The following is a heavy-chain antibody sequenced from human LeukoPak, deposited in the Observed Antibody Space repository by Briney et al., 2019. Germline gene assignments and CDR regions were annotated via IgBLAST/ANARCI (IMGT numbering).Heavy chain of an antibody. Sequence: TLSLTCTVSGGSISSGGYYWSWIRQHPGKGLEWIGYIYYSGSTYYNPSPKSRFTISVDTSKNQVSLMLSSVTAADTAVYYCARKAWGASNWYFDLWGRGTLVTVSS. D-gene: IGHD7-27*01. CDR1: GGSISSGGYY. V-gene: IGHV4-31*03. J-gene: IGHJ2*01. CDR2: IYYSGST. CDR3: ARKAWGASNWYFDL.